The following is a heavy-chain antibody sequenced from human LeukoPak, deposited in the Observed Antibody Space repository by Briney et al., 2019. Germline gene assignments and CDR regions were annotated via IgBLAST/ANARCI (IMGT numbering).Heavy chain of an antibody. V-gene: IGHV4-4*02. CDR3: ARAGNDILTGYYGALRFFDY. CDR1: GGPIHSSNW. Sequence: SENLALNCPCSGGPIHSSNWWGWVRQPPRKGVEGVGGIYHSGCTNYNPALKSRVTISVDKSKNQFSLELSSVTAADKAVYYCARAGNDILTGYYGALRFFDYWGQGTLVTVSS. D-gene: IGHD3-9*01. CDR2: IYHSGCT. J-gene: IGHJ4*02.